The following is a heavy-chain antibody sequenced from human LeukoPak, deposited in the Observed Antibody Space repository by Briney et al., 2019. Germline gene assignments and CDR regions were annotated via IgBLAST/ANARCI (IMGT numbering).Heavy chain of an antibody. CDR2: IYYSGST. Sequence: SETLSLTCTVSGGSISSSSYYWGWIRQPPGKGLEWIGSIYYSGSTYYNPSLKSRVTISVDTSKNQFSLKLSSVTAADTAVYYCARLLRGRTLYNWFDPWGQGTLVTVSS. D-gene: IGHD3-10*01. CDR3: ARLLRGRTLYNWFDP. CDR1: GGSISSSSYY. J-gene: IGHJ5*02. V-gene: IGHV4-39*01.